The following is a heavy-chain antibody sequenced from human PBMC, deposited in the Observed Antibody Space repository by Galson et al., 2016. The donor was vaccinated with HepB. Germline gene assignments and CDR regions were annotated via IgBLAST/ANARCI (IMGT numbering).Heavy chain of an antibody. D-gene: IGHD2/OR15-2a*01. Sequence: SLRLSCAPSGFTFSTYAMHWVRQAPCKGLEWVAVIWYDGSHKYYADSVKGRFTVSRDNSKSTLDLQMDGLRAEDTAVYYCAREGDFSSRHDFDYWGQGTLVTVSS. CDR3: AREGDFSSRHDFDY. CDR2: IWYDGSHK. V-gene: IGHV3-33*01. CDR1: GFTFSTYA. J-gene: IGHJ4*02.